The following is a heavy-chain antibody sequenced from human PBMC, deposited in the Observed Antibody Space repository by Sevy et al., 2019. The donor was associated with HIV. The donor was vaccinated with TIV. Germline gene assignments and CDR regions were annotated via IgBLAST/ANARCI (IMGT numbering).Heavy chain of an antibody. CDR2: IKQDGSEK. CDR3: ATKRGWRPNDAFDP. D-gene: IGHD5-12*01. Sequence: GGSLRLSCEASGFSFSRYWMSWVRQTPEKGLEWVANIKQDGSEKTYVDSVKGRFSISSDNAKNSLYLEMNSLRAEDTDVYYYATKRGWRPNDAFDPWGQGTMVTVSS. CDR1: GFSFSRYW. J-gene: IGHJ3*01. V-gene: IGHV3-7*01.